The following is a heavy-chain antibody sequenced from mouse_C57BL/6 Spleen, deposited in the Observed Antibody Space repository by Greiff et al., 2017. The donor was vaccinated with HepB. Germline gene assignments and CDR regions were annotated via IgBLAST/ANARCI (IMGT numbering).Heavy chain of an antibody. D-gene: IGHD2-13*01. Sequence: VKLMESGAELVRPGASVTLSCKASGYTFTDYEMHWVKQTPVHGLEWIGAIDPETGGTAYNQKFKGKAILTADKSSSTAYMELRSLTSEDSAVYYCLYGEGYWGQGTTLTVSS. CDR3: LYGEGY. CDR1: GYTFTDYE. CDR2: IDPETGGT. J-gene: IGHJ2*01. V-gene: IGHV1-15*01.